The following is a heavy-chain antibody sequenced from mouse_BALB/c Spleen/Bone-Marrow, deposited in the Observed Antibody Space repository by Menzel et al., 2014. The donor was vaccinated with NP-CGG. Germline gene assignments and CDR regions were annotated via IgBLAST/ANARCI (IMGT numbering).Heavy chain of an antibody. CDR3: VRDDGFYGLDR. CDR2: INNNGDKT. Sequence: EVKLVESGGGLVQPGGSLKLSCAASGFTFSNYGMSWVRQTPDKRLDLVATINNNGDKTYSTDSVKGRFTISRDNAKNTLYLQMSSLKSEDTAMYYCVRDDGFYGLDRWGQGTSVTVSS. J-gene: IGHJ4*01. CDR1: GFTFSNYG. D-gene: IGHD1-1*01. V-gene: IGHV5-6-3*01.